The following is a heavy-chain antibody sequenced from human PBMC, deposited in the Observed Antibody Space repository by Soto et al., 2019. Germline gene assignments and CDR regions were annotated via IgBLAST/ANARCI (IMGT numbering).Heavy chain of an antibody. J-gene: IGHJ4*02. CDR2: INHSGST. D-gene: IGHD2-8*02. CDR1: GGSFSGYY. Sequence: PSETLSLTCAVYGGSFSGYYWTWIRQPPGTELEWIGEINHSGSTNYYPSLKSRVTISVDTSKNQFSLKLTSVTAADTAVYYCARDKITGLIDYWGQGTLVTVS. CDR3: ARDKITGLIDY. V-gene: IGHV4-34*01.